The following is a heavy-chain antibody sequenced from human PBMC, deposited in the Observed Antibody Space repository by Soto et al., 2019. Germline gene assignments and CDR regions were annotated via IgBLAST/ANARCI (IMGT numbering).Heavy chain of an antibody. CDR3: ARPDVGRYYSGGSCYSGYYHGMDV. CDR2: IDPSDSYT. V-gene: IGHV5-10-1*01. D-gene: IGHD2-15*01. Sequence: PGESLKISCKGSGYSFTSYWISWVRQMPGKGLEWMGRIDPSDSYTNYSPSFQGHVTISADKSISTAYLQWSSLKASDTAMYYCARPDVGRYYSGGSCYSGYYHGMDVWGQGTTVTVSS. J-gene: IGHJ6*02. CDR1: GYSFTSYW.